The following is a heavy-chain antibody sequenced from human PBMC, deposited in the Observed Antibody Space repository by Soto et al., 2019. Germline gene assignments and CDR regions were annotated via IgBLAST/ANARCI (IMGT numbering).Heavy chain of an antibody. J-gene: IGHJ3*02. CDR2: ISGSGGST. D-gene: IGHD3-22*01. CDR3: AKTYYYDSSGPHAFDI. V-gene: IGHV3-23*01. CDR1: GFTFSSYA. Sequence: PGGSLRLSCAASGFTFSSYAMSWVRQAPGKGLEWVSAISGSGGSTYYADSVKGRFTISRDNSKNTLYLQMNSLRAEDTAVYYCAKTYYYDSSGPHAFDIWGQGTMVTVSS.